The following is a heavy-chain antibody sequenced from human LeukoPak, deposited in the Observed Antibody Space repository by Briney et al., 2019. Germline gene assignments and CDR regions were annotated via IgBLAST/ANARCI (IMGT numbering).Heavy chain of an antibody. CDR2: ITRDGSST. Sequence: PGGSLRLSWAASGFTFSSSWMHWVRQAPGKGLVWVSRITRDGSSTTYADSVKGRFTTSRDNAKNTLYLQMDSLRDDDTAVYYCARDPGYESWSPFWGGMDVWGNGTTVIVSS. V-gene: IGHV3-74*01. D-gene: IGHD3-16*01. CDR3: ARDPGYESWSPFWGGMDV. CDR1: GFTFSSSW. J-gene: IGHJ6*04.